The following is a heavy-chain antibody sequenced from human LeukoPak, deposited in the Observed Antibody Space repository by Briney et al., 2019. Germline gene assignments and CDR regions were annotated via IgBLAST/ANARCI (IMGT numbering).Heavy chain of an antibody. V-gene: IGHV3-7*01. D-gene: IGHD3-10*01. J-gene: IGHJ6*03. CDR1: AFTFSSYW. Sequence: GGSLRLSCAASAFTFSSYWMSWVRQAPEKGLEWVAIINQDGSEKYYVDSVKGRFTISRDNAKNSLYLQMNSLRAEDTAVYYCARDAVLYGFYYYYYYMDVWGKGTTVTISS. CDR3: ARDAVLYGFYYYYYYMDV. CDR2: INQDGSEK.